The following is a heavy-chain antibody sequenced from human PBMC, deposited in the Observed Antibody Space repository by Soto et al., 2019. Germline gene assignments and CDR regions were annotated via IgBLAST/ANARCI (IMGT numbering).Heavy chain of an antibody. V-gene: IGHV4-4*02. CDR3: ARKSCVRFDY. J-gene: IGHJ4*02. CDR2: VFHTGNT. Sequence: SETLSLTCAVSGESMTRSVWWTWVRQPPGKGLEWIGEVFHTGNTNYNPSLKSRVTMSVDKSTNEFSLKVTSVTAADTAIYYGARKSCVRFDYLGQGARVTVAS. CDR1: GESMTRSVW.